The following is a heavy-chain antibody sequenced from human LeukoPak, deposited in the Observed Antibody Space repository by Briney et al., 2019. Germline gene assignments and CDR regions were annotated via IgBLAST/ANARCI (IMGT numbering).Heavy chain of an antibody. V-gene: IGHV3-7*01. Sequence: GGSLRLSCAASGFTFSDYYMSWVRQAQGKGLEWVANINLDGNGRFYVDSVKGRFTISRDNNKKSVYLQMNSLRAEDTAVYYCARDTDDFQGLDIWGQGTRVTVSS. CDR2: INLDGNGR. J-gene: IGHJ3*02. CDR3: ARDTDDFQGLDI. CDR1: GFTFSDYY. D-gene: IGHD3-3*01.